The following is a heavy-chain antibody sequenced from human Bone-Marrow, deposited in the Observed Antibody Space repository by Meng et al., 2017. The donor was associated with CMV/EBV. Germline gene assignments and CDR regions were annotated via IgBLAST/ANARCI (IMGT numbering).Heavy chain of an antibody. CDR3: AREKSGYYRGTFDY. Sequence: GGSLRLSCAASGFMFSSYWKSWVRQAPGKGLEWVANIKQDGSEKYYVNSVKGRFTISRDNAKNSLFLQMNSLRAEDTALYYCAREKSGYYRGTFDYWDQGTLVTVSS. V-gene: IGHV3-7*01. J-gene: IGHJ4*02. CDR2: IKQDGSEK. D-gene: IGHD3-3*01. CDR1: GFMFSSYW.